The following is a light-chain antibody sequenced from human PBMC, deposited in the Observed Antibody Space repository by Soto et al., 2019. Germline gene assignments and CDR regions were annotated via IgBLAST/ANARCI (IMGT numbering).Light chain of an antibody. CDR2: DAS. Sequence: IQMTQSPSPLSASVGGGVNISSRASQSISSWLAWYQQKPGKAPKLLIYDASSLESGVPSRFSGSGSGTEFTLTLGSLQPDDFASYYCQQYNSYSAFGGGTKVGIK. J-gene: IGKJ4*01. CDR3: QQYNSYSA. CDR1: QSISSW. V-gene: IGKV1-5*01.